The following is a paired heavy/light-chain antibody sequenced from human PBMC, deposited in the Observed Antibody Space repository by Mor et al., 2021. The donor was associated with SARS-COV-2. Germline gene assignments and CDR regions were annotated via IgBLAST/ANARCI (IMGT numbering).Heavy chain of an antibody. CDR3: ASAGDLRTHTFAI. V-gene: IGHV1-69*01. CDR1: GDTFSSDV. D-gene: IGHD3-10*01. CDR2: IIPLFKTA. Sequence: QVHLEQSGAEVKKPGSSVRVSCKASGDTFSSDVISWVRLVPGQGLEWMGGIIPLFKTANYAQKFQGRVTITADESRRTAYMELSSLRSEDTAVYYCASAGDLRTHTFAIWGQGTMITVSS. J-gene: IGHJ3*02.
Light chain of an antibody. CDR1: QSVTSRY. CDR3: QQYGKSVT. Sequence: EIVLTQSPATLSLSPGERATLSCGASQSVTSRYLAWYQQKPGRAPRLLIYDASTRATGIPDRFSGSGSGTDFTLTISRLEPDDVAVYYCQQYGKSVTFGQGTKVEIK. V-gene: IGKV3D-20*01. J-gene: IGKJ1*01. CDR2: DAS.